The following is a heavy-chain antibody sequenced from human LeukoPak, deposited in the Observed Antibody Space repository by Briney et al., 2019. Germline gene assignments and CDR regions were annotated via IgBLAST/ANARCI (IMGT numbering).Heavy chain of an antibody. Sequence: ASVKVSCKASGYTFTGYYMHWVRQAPGQGLEWMGWINPNSGGTNYAQKFQGRVTMTRNTSISTAYMELSRLRSDDTAVYYCARGVVGGGGSFDYWGQGTLVTVSS. CDR3: ARGVVGGGGSFDY. V-gene: IGHV1-2*02. J-gene: IGHJ4*02. D-gene: IGHD3-10*01. CDR2: INPNSGGT. CDR1: GYTFTGYY.